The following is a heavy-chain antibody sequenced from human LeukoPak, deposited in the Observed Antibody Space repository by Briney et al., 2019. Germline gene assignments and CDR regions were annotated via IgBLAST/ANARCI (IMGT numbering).Heavy chain of an antibody. V-gene: IGHV3-53*01. CDR3: ARRAGAYSHPYDY. J-gene: IGHJ4*02. Sequence: GGSLRLSCAASGFTFSDYYMSWVRQAPGKGLEWVSFIYSDNTHYSDSVNGRFTISRDNSKNTLYLQMNSLRAEDTAVYYCARRAGAYSHPYDYWGQGTLVTVSS. CDR2: IYSDNT. D-gene: IGHD4/OR15-4a*01. CDR1: GFTFSDYY.